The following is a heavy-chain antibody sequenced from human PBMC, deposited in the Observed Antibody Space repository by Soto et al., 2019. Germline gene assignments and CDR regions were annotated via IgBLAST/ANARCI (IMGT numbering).Heavy chain of an antibody. Sequence: GGSLRLSCAASGFTFSSYGMHWVRQAPGKGLEWVAVISYDGSNKYYADSVKGRFTISRDNSKNTLYLQMNSLRAEDTAVYYCAKERGQLVEYYFDYWGQGTLVTVSS. CDR3: AKERGQLVEYYFDY. CDR2: ISYDGSNK. V-gene: IGHV3-30*18. D-gene: IGHD6-6*01. J-gene: IGHJ4*02. CDR1: GFTFSSYG.